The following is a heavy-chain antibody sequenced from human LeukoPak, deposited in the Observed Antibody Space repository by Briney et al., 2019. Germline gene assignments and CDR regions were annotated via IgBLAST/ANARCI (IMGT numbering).Heavy chain of an antibody. Sequence: SETLSLTCTVSGGSISSSSYYWGWIRQPPGKGLEWIGSIYYSESTYYNPSLKSRVTISVDTSKNQFSLKLSSVTAADTAVYYCARDIPSLIMVRGDYLDYWGQGTLVTVSS. CDR3: ARDIPSLIMVRGDYLDY. V-gene: IGHV4-39*07. D-gene: IGHD3-10*01. CDR1: GGSISSSSYY. CDR2: IYYSEST. J-gene: IGHJ4*02.